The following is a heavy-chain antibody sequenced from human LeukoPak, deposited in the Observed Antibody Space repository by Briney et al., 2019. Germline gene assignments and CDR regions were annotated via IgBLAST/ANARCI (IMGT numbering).Heavy chain of an antibody. J-gene: IGHJ4*02. D-gene: IGHD2-21*02. CDR3: ATLVTTGD. Sequence: ASVKVSCKASGYTFTEYNMHWVRQAPGKGLEWMGLIDPEDGEPLYAENFQGRVTITADTSRETSYMELSSLRSDDTAIYYCATLVTTGDWGQGTLVTVSS. V-gene: IGHV1-69-2*01. CDR1: GYTFTEYN. CDR2: IDPEDGEP.